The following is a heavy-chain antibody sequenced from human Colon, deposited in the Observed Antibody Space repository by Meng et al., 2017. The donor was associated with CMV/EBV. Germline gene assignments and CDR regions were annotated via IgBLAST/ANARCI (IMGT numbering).Heavy chain of an antibody. CDR1: GFTFSSYW. Sequence: GGSLKISCAASGFTFSSYWMSWVRQAPGKGLEWVANIKQDGSEKYYVDSVKGRFTISRDNAKNSLYLQMNSLRAEDTAVYYCARVSEIGVTTFLYYYYGMDVWGQGTTVTV. D-gene: IGHD4-17*01. J-gene: IGHJ6*02. CDR3: ARVSEIGVTTFLYYYYGMDV. CDR2: IKQDGSEK. V-gene: IGHV3-7*01.